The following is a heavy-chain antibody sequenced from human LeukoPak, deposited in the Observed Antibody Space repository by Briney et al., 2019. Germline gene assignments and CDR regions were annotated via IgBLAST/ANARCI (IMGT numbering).Heavy chain of an antibody. CDR1: GFTFSNAW. V-gene: IGHV3-15*01. Sequence: PGGSLRLSWAASGFTFSNAWMSWVRQAPGEGLEWVGRIKSKTDGGTTDYAAPVKGRFTISRDDSKNTLYLQMNSLKTEDTAVYYCTTDLDWGEVDYWGQGTLVTVSS. J-gene: IGHJ4*02. D-gene: IGHD3/OR15-3a*01. CDR3: TTDLDWGEVDY. CDR2: IKSKTDGGTT.